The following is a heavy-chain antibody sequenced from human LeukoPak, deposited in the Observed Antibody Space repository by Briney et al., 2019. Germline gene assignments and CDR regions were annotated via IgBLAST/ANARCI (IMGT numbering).Heavy chain of an antibody. Sequence: ASVRVSCKVSGYLFPDYYIHWVRQAPGHGLEWVGWINPNSGGTSYSQKFQGRVTLTRDTSLSTAYLDLRRLTSDDTAIFYCARGVRSSSWYLSDPFYYWGQGTLVAVSS. D-gene: IGHD6-13*01. CDR1: GYLFPDYY. J-gene: IGHJ4*02. V-gene: IGHV1-2*02. CDR3: ARGVRSSSWYLSDPFYY. CDR2: INPNSGGT.